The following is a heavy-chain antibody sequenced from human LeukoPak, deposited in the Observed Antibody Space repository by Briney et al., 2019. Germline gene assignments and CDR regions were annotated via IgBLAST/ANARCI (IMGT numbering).Heavy chain of an antibody. CDR3: AKSIVGAIDYFDY. CDR2: ISGSGGST. Sequence: GGSLRLSCAASGFTFSSYAMSWVRQAPGKGLEWVSAISGSGGSTYFADSVKGRFTISRDNSKNTLYLQMNSLRAEDTAVYYCAKSIVGAIDYFDYWGQGTLVTVSS. J-gene: IGHJ4*02. D-gene: IGHD1-26*01. CDR1: GFTFSSYA. V-gene: IGHV3-23*01.